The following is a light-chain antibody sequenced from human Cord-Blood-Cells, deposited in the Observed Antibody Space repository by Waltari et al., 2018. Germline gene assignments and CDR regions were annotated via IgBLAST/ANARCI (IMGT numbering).Light chain of an antibody. Sequence: DIQMTQSPSSLSASVGDRVTITCRASQSISSYLNWYQQKPGKAPKLLIYAASSLQSGVPSRCSCSGSETDFTLTISSLQPEDFATYYCQQSYSTPLTCGGGTKVEIK. CDR1: QSISSY. J-gene: IGKJ4*01. CDR3: QQSYSTPLT. CDR2: AAS. V-gene: IGKV1-39*01.